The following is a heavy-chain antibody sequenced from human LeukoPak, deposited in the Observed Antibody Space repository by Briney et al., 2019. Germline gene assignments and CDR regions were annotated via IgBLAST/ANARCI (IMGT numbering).Heavy chain of an antibody. Sequence: ASVKVSCKASGYTFTSYGISWVRQAPGQGLEWMGWISAYNGNTNYAQKLQGRVTMTIDTSTSTAYMELRSLRSDDTAVYYCARGHYYDSLYYMDVWGKGTTVTVSS. J-gene: IGHJ6*03. V-gene: IGHV1-18*01. CDR1: GYTFTSYG. D-gene: IGHD3-22*01. CDR2: ISAYNGNT. CDR3: ARGHYYDSLYYMDV.